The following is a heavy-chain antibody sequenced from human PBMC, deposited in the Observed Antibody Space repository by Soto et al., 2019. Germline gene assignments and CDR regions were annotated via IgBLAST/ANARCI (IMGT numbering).Heavy chain of an antibody. CDR2: IYPGDSDT. Sequence: GESLKICCKASGYSFSSYWIGWVRQMPGKGLEWMGIIYPGDSDTKYSPSVQGQVTISADRSISTAYLQWTSLKASDTAMYYCARSKRGAYSSGWYSLSGYYNYGIDVWGQGTKVTVSS. CDR3: ARSKRGAYSSGWYSLSGYYNYGIDV. V-gene: IGHV5-51*01. J-gene: IGHJ6*02. CDR1: GYSFSSYW. D-gene: IGHD6-19*01.